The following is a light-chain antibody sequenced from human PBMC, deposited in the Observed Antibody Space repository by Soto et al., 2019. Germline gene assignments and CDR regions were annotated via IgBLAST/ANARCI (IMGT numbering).Light chain of an antibody. V-gene: IGLV1-44*01. CDR2: SIN. CDR1: YSNIGSNF. CDR3: SSWDDSLDGPV. Sequence: QSVLTQPPSASATPGQTVTISCSGRYSNIGSNFVSWYQRLPGTAPKLLIYSINQRPSGVPDRFSGSKSGTSASLTISGLQSEDEADYFCSSWDDSLDGPVFGGGTKLT. J-gene: IGLJ3*02.